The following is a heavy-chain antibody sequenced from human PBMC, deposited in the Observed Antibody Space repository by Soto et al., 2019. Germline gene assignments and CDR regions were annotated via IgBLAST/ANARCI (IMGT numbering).Heavy chain of an antibody. CDR2: ISYDGSNK. J-gene: IGHJ4*02. CDR1: GFTFSSYA. D-gene: IGHD6-19*01. Sequence: QVQLVESGGGVVQPGRSLRLSCAASGFTFSSYAMHWVRQAPGKGLEWVAVISYDGSNKYYADSVKGRFTISRDNSKNTLDLKMNSLRAEDTAVYYCARGAVAGPSTFDYWGQGTLVTVSS. CDR3: ARGAVAGPSTFDY. V-gene: IGHV3-30-3*01.